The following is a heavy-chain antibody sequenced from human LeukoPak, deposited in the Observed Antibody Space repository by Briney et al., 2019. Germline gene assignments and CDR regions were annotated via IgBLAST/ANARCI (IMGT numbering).Heavy chain of an antibody. J-gene: IGHJ4*02. Sequence: PGGSLRLSCAASGLTFDIYEMNWVRQAPGKGLEWISYISSDRNVIYYADSVKGRFTISRDNAKYSLYLQMNSLRAEDTAVYYCAGSKYPEPQDLNFWGQGTLVAVSS. CDR3: AGSKYPEPQDLNF. V-gene: IGHV3-48*03. CDR1: GLTFDIYE. CDR2: ISSDRNVI. D-gene: IGHD4-11*01.